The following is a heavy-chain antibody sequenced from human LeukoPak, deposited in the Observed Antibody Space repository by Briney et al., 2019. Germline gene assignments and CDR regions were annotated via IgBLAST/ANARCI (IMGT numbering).Heavy chain of an antibody. V-gene: IGHV3-21*04. J-gene: IGHJ4*02. CDR2: ISSSSSYI. Sequence: PGGSLRLSCAASGFTFSSYSMNWVRQAPGKGLEWVSSISSSSSYIYYADSVKGRFTISRDNAKNSLYLQMNSLRAEDTAVYYCAKDPANSYDSSGYYDYWGQGTLVTVSS. D-gene: IGHD3-22*01. CDR1: GFTFSSYS. CDR3: AKDPANSYDSSGYYDY.